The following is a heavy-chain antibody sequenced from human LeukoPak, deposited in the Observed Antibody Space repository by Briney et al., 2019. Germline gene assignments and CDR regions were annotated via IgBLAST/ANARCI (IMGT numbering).Heavy chain of an antibody. CDR3: AKDRYSQNYDFWSGYIPEDY. J-gene: IGHJ4*02. CDR1: GFSFSDYA. V-gene: IGHV3-23*01. CDR2: VSGSGSST. D-gene: IGHD3-3*01. Sequence: GGSLRLSCAASGFSFSDYAMSWVRQAPGKGLEWVPAVSGSGSSTYYADSVRGRFTVSRDNSRNTLYLHLNSLGAEDTAVYYCAKDRYSQNYDFWSGYIPEDYWGQGTLVTVSS.